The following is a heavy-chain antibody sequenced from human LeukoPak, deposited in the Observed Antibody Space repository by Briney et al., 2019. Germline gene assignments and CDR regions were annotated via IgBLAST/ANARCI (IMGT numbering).Heavy chain of an antibody. J-gene: IGHJ4*02. V-gene: IGHV3-11*01. CDR3: AKDLGICTSCQPYYFDY. Sequence: GGSLRLSCAASGFTFSDYYMSWIRQAPGKGLEWVSYISSSGSTIYYADSVKGRFTISRDNAKNSLYLQMNSLRAEDTAVYYCAKDLGICTSCQPYYFDYWGQGTLVTVSS. D-gene: IGHD2-2*01. CDR1: GFTFSDYY. CDR2: ISSSGSTI.